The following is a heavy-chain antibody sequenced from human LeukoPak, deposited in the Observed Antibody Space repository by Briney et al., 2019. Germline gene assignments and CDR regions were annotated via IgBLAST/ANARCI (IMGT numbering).Heavy chain of an antibody. CDR3: ASSILGAYYSDY. CDR2: IIPNLGTA. V-gene: IGHV1-69*05. CDR1: RGTLSSYA. J-gene: IGHJ4*02. Sequence: SVKVSCNASRGTLSSYAISWVRQAPGQGLEWMGGIIPNLGTANYAQKFQGRVTITTDESTSTAYMELSSLRSEDTAVYYCASSILGAYYSDYWGQGTLVTVSS.